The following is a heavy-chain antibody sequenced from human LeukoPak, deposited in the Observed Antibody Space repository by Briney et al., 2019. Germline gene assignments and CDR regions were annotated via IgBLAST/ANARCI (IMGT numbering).Heavy chain of an antibody. CDR2: IYTSGST. D-gene: IGHD6-19*01. CDR3: ARLKYGWYPVDY. V-gene: IGHV4-39*01. Sequence: SETLSLTCSVSGGSISSRTYYWGWIRQPAGKGLEWIGRIYTSGSTYYNPSLKSRVTISVDTSKNQFSLKLSSVTAADTAVYYCARLKYGWYPVDYWGQGTLVTVSS. CDR1: GGSISSRTYY. J-gene: IGHJ4*02.